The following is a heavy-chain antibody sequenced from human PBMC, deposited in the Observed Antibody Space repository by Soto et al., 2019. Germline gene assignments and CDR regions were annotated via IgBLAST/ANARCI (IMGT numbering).Heavy chain of an antibody. CDR2: IYYSGST. CDR1: GGSISSYY. V-gene: IGHV4-59*01. D-gene: IGHD7-27*01. Sequence: QVQLQESGPGLVQPSETLSLTCTVSGGSISSYYWSWIRQPPGKGLEWIGYIYYSGSTNYNPSLKSRVTISVDTSKNQVSLKVSSVTAADTAVYYCARRWGTSFDFWGQGTLVTVSS. CDR3: ARRWGTSFDF. J-gene: IGHJ4*02.